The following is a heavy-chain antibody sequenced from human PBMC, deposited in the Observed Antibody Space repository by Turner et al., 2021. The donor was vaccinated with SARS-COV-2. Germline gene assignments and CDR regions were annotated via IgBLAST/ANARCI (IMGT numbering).Heavy chain of an antibody. Sequence: GQLVESGGVVVQRGTPPLLSCAASAFTFSSCGMHWVRQAPGKGLEWVAVISYDGSNKYYADTVKGRFTISRDNSKNTLYLQMNRLRAEDTAVYYCSKQQGLYSNPMYYFDYWGQGTLVTVSS. CDR3: SKQQGLYSNPMYYFDY. V-gene: IGHV3-30*18. CDR2: ISYDGSNK. CDR1: AFTFSSCG. J-gene: IGHJ4*02. D-gene: IGHD4-4*01.